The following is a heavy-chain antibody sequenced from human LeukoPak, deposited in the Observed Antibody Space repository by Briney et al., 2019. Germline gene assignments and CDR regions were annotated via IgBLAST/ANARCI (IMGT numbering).Heavy chain of an antibody. Sequence: GGSLRLSCAASGFTFSSYAMHWVRQAPGKGLEWVAVISYDGSNKYYADSVKGRFTISRDNSKNTLYLQMNSLRAEDTAVCYCARDPGNPIFYYGMDVWGQGTTVTVSS. CDR1: GFTFSSYA. V-gene: IGHV3-30-3*01. CDR2: ISYDGSNK. D-gene: IGHD3-3*01. J-gene: IGHJ6*02. CDR3: ARDPGNPIFYYGMDV.